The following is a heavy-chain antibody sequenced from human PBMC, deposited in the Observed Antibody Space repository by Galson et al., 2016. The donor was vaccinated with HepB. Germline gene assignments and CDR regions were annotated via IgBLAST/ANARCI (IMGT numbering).Heavy chain of an antibody. V-gene: IGHV1-46*03. CDR3: ARVKWLRSPFDM. J-gene: IGHJ3*02. CDR1: GYSFTGYY. CDR2: INPSGGST. Sequence: SVKVSCKASGYSFTGYYMHWVRQAPGQGLEWMGMINPSGGSTTYTQKFLGRVTMTRDMSTSTVYMELRSLRSEDPAVYYCARVKWLRSPFDMWGQGTMVTVSS. D-gene: IGHD5-12*01.